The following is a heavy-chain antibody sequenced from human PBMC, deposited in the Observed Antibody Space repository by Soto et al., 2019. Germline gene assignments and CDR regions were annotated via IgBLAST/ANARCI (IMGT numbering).Heavy chain of an antibody. CDR3: ARDQDYYGSGRAGLNFDY. V-gene: IGHV3-48*02. Sequence: EVQLVESGGGLVQPGGSLRLSCAASGFTFSSYSMNWIRQAPGKGLEWVSYISSSSSTIYYADSVKGRFTISRDNAKNSLYLQMNSLRDEDTAVYYCARDQDYYGSGRAGLNFDYWGQGTLVTVSS. D-gene: IGHD3-10*01. CDR2: ISSSSSTI. J-gene: IGHJ4*02. CDR1: GFTFSSYS.